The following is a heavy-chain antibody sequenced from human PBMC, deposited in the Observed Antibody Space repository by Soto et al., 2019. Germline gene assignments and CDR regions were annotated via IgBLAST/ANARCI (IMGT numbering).Heavy chain of an antibody. CDR2: IKSKTDGGTT. Sequence: GGSLRLSCAASGFTFSNAWMNWVRQAPGKGLEWVGRIKSKTDGGTTDYAAPVKGRFTISRDDSKNTLYLQMNSLKTEDTAVYYCTTDLIVVVTATNDYWGQGTLVTVSS. CDR1: GFTFSNAW. CDR3: TTDLIVVVTATNDY. D-gene: IGHD2-21*02. V-gene: IGHV3-15*07. J-gene: IGHJ4*02.